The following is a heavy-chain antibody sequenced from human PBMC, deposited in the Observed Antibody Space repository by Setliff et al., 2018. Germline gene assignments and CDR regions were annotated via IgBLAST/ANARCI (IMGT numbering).Heavy chain of an antibody. Sequence: SETLSLTCAAYGGTFSDYHWNWIRQSPEKGLEWIGEINHREKANHNPSLKSRVTISVDTSKNQFSLKLNSVTAADTAVYYCARGRNVAARLLDSWGQGTLVTVSS. V-gene: IGHV4-34*01. J-gene: IGHJ4*02. CDR3: ARGRNVAARLLDS. CDR2: INHREKA. CDR1: GGTFSDYH. D-gene: IGHD6-6*01.